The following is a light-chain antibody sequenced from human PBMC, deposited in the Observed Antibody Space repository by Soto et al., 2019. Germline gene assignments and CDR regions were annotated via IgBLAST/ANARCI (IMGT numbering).Light chain of an antibody. CDR1: GSVLYFVNNKNY. CDR3: QQYYTTPWT. J-gene: IGKJ1*01. CDR2: WGS. Sequence: DFVMTQSPTSLSVSLGERATINCTSTGSVLYFVNNKNYLAWYRQKVGQPPQLLIYWGSTRQSGVPDRFSGSGSGTDFSLTITSLQAEDAAISYCQQYYTTPWTFGQGTKVDIK. V-gene: IGKV4-1*01.